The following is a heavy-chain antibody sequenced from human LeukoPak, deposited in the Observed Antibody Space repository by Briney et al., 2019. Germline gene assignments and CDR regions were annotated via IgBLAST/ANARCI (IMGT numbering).Heavy chain of an antibody. CDR3: AKVADDYGGYDWFDP. Sequence: GGSLRLSCAASGFTFSSYAMSWVRQAPGRGLEWVSAISGSGGSTYYADSVKGRFTISRDNSKNTPYLQIISLRAEGTGVYYCAKVADDYGGYDWFDPGGQGTLVTVSS. J-gene: IGHJ5*02. CDR2: ISGSGGST. D-gene: IGHD4-17*01. V-gene: IGHV3-23*01. CDR1: GFTFSSYA.